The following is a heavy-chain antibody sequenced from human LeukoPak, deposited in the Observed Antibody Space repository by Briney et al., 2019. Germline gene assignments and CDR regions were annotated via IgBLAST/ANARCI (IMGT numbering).Heavy chain of an antibody. V-gene: IGHV5-51*01. D-gene: IGHD3/OR15-3a*01. J-gene: IGHJ5*02. Sequence: GESLKISCKGSGYSFTSYWIGWVRQMPGKGLEWMGIIYPGDSDTRYSPSFQGQVTISADKSISTAHLQWSSLKASDTAMYYCARRLPGLAAGGNWFDPWGQGTLVTVSS. CDR3: ARRLPGLAAGGNWFDP. CDR2: IYPGDSDT. CDR1: GYSFTSYW.